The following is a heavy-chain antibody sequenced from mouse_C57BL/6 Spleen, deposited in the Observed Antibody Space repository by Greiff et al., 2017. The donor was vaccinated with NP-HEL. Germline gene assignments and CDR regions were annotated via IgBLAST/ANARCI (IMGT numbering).Heavy chain of an antibody. CDR2: IDPETGGT. J-gene: IGHJ4*01. Sequence: LPPSLAELVRPGASVTLSCKASGYTFTDYEMHWVKQTPVHGLEWIGAIDPETGGTAYNQKFKGKAILTADKSSSTAYMELRSLTSEDSAVYYCTRCSSGLYYYAMDYWGQGTSVTVSS. V-gene: IGHV1-15*01. D-gene: IGHD3-2*02. CDR3: TRCSSGLYYYAMDY. CDR1: GYTFTDYE.